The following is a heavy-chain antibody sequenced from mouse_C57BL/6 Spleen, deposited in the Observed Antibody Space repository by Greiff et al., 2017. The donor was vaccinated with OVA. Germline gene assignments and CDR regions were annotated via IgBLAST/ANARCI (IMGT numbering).Heavy chain of an antibody. Sequence: QVQLQQPGPELVKPGASVKLSCKASGYTFTSYWMHWVKQRPGPGLEWIGNINPSNGGTNYNEKFKSKATLTVDKSSSTAYMQLSSLTSEDSAVYYCARWGTAPWYCDVWGTGTTVTVSS. CDR3: ARWGTAPWYCDV. J-gene: IGHJ1*03. V-gene: IGHV1-53*01. CDR1: GYTFTSYW. CDR2: INPSNGGT. D-gene: IGHD1-2*01.